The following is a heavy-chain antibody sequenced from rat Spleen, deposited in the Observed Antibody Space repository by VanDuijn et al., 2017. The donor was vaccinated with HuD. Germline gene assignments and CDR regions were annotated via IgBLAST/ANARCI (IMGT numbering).Heavy chain of an antibody. CDR3: TRDGPPFTIAAPFDY. D-gene: IGHD1-2*01. CDR1: GFTFSSFP. J-gene: IGHJ2*01. Sequence: EVQLVESGGGLVQPGRSLKLSCAASGFTFSSFPMAWVRQAPKKGLEWVASISSGGGGTYYPDSVKGRFTISRDNAKSTLYLQMNSLRSEDTATYYCTRDGPPFTIAAPFDYWGQGVMVTVSS. V-gene: IGHV5-46*01. CDR2: ISSGGGGT.